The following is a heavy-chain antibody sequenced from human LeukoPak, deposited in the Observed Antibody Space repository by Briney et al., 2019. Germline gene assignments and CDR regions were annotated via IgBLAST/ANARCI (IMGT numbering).Heavy chain of an antibody. V-gene: IGHV3-48*01. CDR3: ARDGSSSWFGYNWFDP. CDR1: GFTFSSYS. Sequence: GGSLRLSCAASGFTFSSYSMNWVRQAPGEGLEWVSYISSSSSTIYYADSVKGRFTISRDNAKNSLYLQMNSLRAEDTAVYYCARDGSSSWFGYNWFDPWGQGTLVTVSS. D-gene: IGHD6-13*01. CDR2: ISSSSSTI. J-gene: IGHJ5*02.